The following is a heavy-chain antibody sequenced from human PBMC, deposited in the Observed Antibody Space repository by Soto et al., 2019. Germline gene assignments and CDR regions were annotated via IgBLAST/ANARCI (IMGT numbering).Heavy chain of an antibody. CDR3: AHRRPGYYSDY. Sequence: QITLKESGPTLVKPTQTLTLTCTLSGISLSTSGVGVGWIRQPPGKALEWLAVIYWDDDKRYTPSLTSRLTITKDTSKNQVVLTMTNMDPVDTATYYCAHRRPGYYSDYWGQGTLVTVSS. CDR2: IYWDDDK. D-gene: IGHD2-15*01. V-gene: IGHV2-5*02. J-gene: IGHJ4*02. CDR1: GISLSTSGVG.